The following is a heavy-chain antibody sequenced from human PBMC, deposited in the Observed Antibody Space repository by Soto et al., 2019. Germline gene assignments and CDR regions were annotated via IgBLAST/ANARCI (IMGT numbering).Heavy chain of an antibody. CDR2: INPNSGGT. CDR3: ARDSRQTGNPNFDY. V-gene: IGHV1-2*04. D-gene: IGHD1-1*01. CDR1: GYTFTGYY. J-gene: IGHJ4*02. Sequence: GASVKVSCKASGYTFTGYYMHWVRQAPGQGLEWMGWINPNSGGTNYAQKFQGWVTMTRDTSISTAYMELSRLRSDDTAVYYCARDSRQTGNPNFDYWGQGTLVTVSS.